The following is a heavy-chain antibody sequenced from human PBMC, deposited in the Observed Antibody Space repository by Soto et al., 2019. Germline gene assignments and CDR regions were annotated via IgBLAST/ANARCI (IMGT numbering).Heavy chain of an antibody. V-gene: IGHV3-23*01. D-gene: IGHD2-2*01. CDR1: GFTFSNYA. CDR2: ISGSGDNT. Sequence: GGSLRLSCAASGFTFSNYAMTWVRQAPGKGLEWVSAISGSGDNTYYADSVKGRFTISRDNSKNTLYLQMNSLRAADTAVYYCAKDPGYQLLPWYYFDYWGQGTLVTVSS. J-gene: IGHJ4*02. CDR3: AKDPGYQLLPWYYFDY.